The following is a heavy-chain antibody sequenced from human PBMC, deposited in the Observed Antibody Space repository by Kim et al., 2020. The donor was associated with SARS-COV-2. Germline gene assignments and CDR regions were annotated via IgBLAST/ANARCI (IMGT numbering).Heavy chain of an antibody. D-gene: IGHD4-17*01. J-gene: IGHJ3*02. CDR1: GGSISSGGYY. CDR3: ASGHGDYFVGAFDI. Sequence: SETLSLTCTVSGGSISSGGYYWSWIRQHPGKGLEWIGYIYYSGSTYYNPSLKSRVTISVDTSKNQFSLKLSSVTAADTAVYYCASGHGDYFVGAFDIWGQGTMVTVSS. CDR2: IYYSGST. V-gene: IGHV4-31*03.